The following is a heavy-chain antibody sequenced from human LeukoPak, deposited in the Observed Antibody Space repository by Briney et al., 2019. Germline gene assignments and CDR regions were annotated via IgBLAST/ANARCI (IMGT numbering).Heavy chain of an antibody. CDR2: TYYRSKWYN. J-gene: IGHJ6*02. CDR1: GDSVSSNSAA. V-gene: IGHV6-1*01. Sequence: SQTLSLTCAISGDSVSSNSAAWNRIRQSPSRGLEWLGRTYYRSKWYNDYAVSVKSRITINPDTSKNQFSLQLNSVTPEDTAVYYCARELELLSYYYYGMDVWGQGTTVTVSS. D-gene: IGHD1-7*01. CDR3: ARELELLSYYYYGMDV.